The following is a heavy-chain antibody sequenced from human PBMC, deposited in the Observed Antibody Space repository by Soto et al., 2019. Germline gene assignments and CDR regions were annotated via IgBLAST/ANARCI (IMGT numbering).Heavy chain of an antibody. CDR1: GYTFTSYG. J-gene: IGHJ3*02. D-gene: IGHD4-17*01. Sequence: QVQLVQSGAEVKKPGASVKVSCKASGYTFTSYGISWVRQAPGQGLEWMGWISAYNGNTNNEQKLQGRVTMTTDRATSAAYMELRSLRSDGTAVYYCAREWNTVWPNDDFDIWGQGTMVTVSS. CDR3: AREWNTVWPNDDFDI. CDR2: ISAYNGNT. V-gene: IGHV1-18*01.